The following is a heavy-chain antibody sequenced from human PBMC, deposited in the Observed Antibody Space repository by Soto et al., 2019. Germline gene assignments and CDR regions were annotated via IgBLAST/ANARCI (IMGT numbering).Heavy chain of an antibody. J-gene: IGHJ3*01. CDR2: IVVGSGNT. D-gene: IGHD5-12*01. CDR1: GFTFITSS. Sequence: GASVKVSCKASGFTFITSSVQWVRQARGQPLEWLGWIVVGSGNTIYAQNFQERVTFTRDESTSTAYMELSSLRFEDTGVYYCARGPPPGYSGYDYSAFDFWGQGTMVTVSS. V-gene: IGHV1-58*01. CDR3: ARGPPPGYSGYDYSAFDF.